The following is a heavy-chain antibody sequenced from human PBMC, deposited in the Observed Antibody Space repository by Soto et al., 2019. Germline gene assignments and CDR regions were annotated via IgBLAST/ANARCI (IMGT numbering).Heavy chain of an antibody. CDR2: ISYDGSNK. Sequence: GGSLRLSCAASGFTFSSYGMHWVRQAPGKGLEWVAVISYDGSNKYYADSVKGRFTISRDNSKNTLYLQMNSLRAEDTAVYYCAKGHYDILTGYYKPLYYYYGMDVWGQGTTVTVSS. CDR1: GFTFSSYG. V-gene: IGHV3-30*18. CDR3: AKGHYDILTGYYKPLYYYYGMDV. J-gene: IGHJ6*02. D-gene: IGHD3-9*01.